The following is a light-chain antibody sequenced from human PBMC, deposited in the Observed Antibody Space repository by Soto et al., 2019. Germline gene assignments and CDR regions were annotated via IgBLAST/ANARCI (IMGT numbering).Light chain of an antibody. CDR3: QQSASSVT. Sequence: DTVLTQSPGTLSLSPGETATLTCSASHSVSSIFLAWYQQKPGQAPTLLIYDADTRATGIPDRFSGSGFGTHFTLTISSLEPEDFAMYYCQQSASSVTFGQGTRLEIK. J-gene: IGKJ5*01. CDR1: HSVSSIF. V-gene: IGKV3-20*01. CDR2: DAD.